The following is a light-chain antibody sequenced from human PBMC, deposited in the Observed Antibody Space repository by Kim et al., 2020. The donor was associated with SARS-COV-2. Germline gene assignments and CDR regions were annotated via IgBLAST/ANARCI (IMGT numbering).Light chain of an antibody. J-gene: IGKJ2*01. V-gene: IGKV3-15*01. Sequence: GSPGEKATLSCRASQSISRYLAWYQQKPGQAPSLLIYGASIRAAGIPDKFSGSGSGTEFTLTISSLQSEDFAVYYCQQYSNWPLYTFGQGTKLEI. CDR2: GAS. CDR3: QQYSNWPLYT. CDR1: QSISRY.